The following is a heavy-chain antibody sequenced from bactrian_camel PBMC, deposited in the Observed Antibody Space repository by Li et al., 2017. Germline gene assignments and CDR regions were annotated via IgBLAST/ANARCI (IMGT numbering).Heavy chain of an antibody. CDR3: AAAFSCPSGLQTLRPVY. D-gene: IGHD1*01. CDR2: ILLGGVAT. V-gene: IGHV3-3*01. Sequence: QLVESGGGSVQAGGSLRLSCAASGHTFRRMCMGWFRRTPGREREAVVSILLGGVATHYADSVKGRFTISQDYAKNIVYLQMYSLEPEDTAMYYCAAAFSCPSGLQTLRPVYWGQGTQVTVS. CDR1: GHTFRRMC. J-gene: IGHJ4*01.